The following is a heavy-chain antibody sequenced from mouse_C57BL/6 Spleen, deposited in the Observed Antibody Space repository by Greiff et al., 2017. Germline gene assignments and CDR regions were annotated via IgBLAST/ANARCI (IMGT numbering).Heavy chain of an antibody. Sequence: EVKLVESGGGLVKPGGSLKLSCAASGFTFSDYGMHWVRQAPEKGLEWVAYISSGSSTIYYADTVKGRFTISRDNAKNTMFLQMTSLWSADTAMYYCARWIYYDYDGGFAYWGQGTLVTVSA. CDR2: ISSGSSTI. CDR3: ARWIYYDYDGGFAY. V-gene: IGHV5-17*01. D-gene: IGHD2-4*01. CDR1: GFTFSDYG. J-gene: IGHJ3*01.